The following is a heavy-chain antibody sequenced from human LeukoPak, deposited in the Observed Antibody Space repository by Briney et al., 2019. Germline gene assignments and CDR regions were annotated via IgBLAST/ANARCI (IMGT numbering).Heavy chain of an antibody. CDR2: IIPIFGIA. CDR1: GGTFSSYA. CDR3: ARLLAYCGGDCYSTFPDY. V-gene: IGHV1-69*04. D-gene: IGHD2-21*02. Sequence: ASVKVSCKASGGTFSSYAISWVRQAPGQGLEWMGRIIPIFGIANYAQKFQGRVTITADKSTSTAYMELSSLRSEDTAVYYCARLLAYCGGDCYSTFPDYWGQGILVTVSS. J-gene: IGHJ4*02.